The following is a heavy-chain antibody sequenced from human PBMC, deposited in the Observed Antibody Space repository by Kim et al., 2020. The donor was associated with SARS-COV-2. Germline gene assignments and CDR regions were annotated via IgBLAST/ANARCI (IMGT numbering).Heavy chain of an antibody. D-gene: IGHD4-17*01. Sequence: GGSLRLSCTASGFTFGDSAMSWFRQAPGKGLEWVGCIRSKTYGGTTEYAASVKGRFTISRDDSKSITYLQMNSLKTEDTAVYYCHNYGGNSDEGGTFDHWGQGTMVTVSS. CDR3: HNYGGNSDEGGTFDH. CDR1: GFTFGDSA. CDR2: IRSKTYGGTT. V-gene: IGHV3-49*03. J-gene: IGHJ3*01.